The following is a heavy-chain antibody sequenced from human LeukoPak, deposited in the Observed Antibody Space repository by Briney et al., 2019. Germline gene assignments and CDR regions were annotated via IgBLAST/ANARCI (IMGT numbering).Heavy chain of an antibody. CDR3: AELGITMIGGV. D-gene: IGHD3-10*02. Sequence: GGSLRLSCAASGFSFSSYEMNWVRQAPGKGLEWVSYISASGSTIYYADSVKGRFTISRDNAKNSLYLQMNSLRAEDTAVYYCAELGITMIGGVWGKGTTVTISS. J-gene: IGHJ6*04. V-gene: IGHV3-48*03. CDR2: ISASGSTI. CDR1: GFSFSSYE.